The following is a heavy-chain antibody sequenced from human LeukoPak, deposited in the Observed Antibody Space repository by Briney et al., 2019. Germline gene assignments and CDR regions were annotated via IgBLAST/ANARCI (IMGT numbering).Heavy chain of an antibody. CDR2: INHSGST. D-gene: IGHD2-15*01. J-gene: IGHJ4*02. CDR3: ARGGQGGGSHNHFDY. CDR1: GGSFSGYY. V-gene: IGHV4-34*01. Sequence: PSETLSLTCAVYGGSFSGYYWSWIRQPPGKGLEWIGEINHSGSTNYNPSLKSRVTISVDTSKNQFSLKLSSVTAADTAVYYCARGGQGGGSHNHFDYWGQGTLVTVSS.